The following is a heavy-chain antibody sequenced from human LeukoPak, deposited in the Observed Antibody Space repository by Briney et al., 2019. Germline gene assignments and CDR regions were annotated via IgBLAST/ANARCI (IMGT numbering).Heavy chain of an antibody. D-gene: IGHD6-13*01. Sequence: ASVKVSCKASGYTFTSYDINWVRQATGQGLEWMGWMNPDSGNTGYAQKFQGRVTMTRNTSISTAYMELSSLRSEDTAVYYCARASRGSSWYGGYYGMDVWGQGTTVTVSS. CDR2: MNPDSGNT. CDR1: GYTFTSYD. J-gene: IGHJ6*02. CDR3: ARASRGSSWYGGYYGMDV. V-gene: IGHV1-8*01.